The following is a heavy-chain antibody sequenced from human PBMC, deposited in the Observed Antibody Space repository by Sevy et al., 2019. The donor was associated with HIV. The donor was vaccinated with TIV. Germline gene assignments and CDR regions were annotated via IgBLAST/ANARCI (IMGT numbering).Heavy chain of an antibody. D-gene: IGHD3-10*01. Sequence: GGSLRLSCVTSGSTFRTSGMHWVRQSPGKGLEWVAIISYDEAHKNYADSVRGRFSISKHNSKNTLYLQMSSLKTEDTAVYYCAKDYSAGITFVRGAYRARGDYFDYWGQGTQVTVSS. CDR2: ISYDEAHK. CDR1: GSTFRTSG. J-gene: IGHJ4*02. V-gene: IGHV3-30*18. CDR3: AKDYSAGITFVRGAYRARGDYFDY.